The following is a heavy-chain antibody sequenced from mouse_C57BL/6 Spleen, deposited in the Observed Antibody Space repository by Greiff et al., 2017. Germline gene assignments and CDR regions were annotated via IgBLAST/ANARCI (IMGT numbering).Heavy chain of an antibody. D-gene: IGHD4-1*01. V-gene: IGHV3-6*01. J-gene: IGHJ3*01. CDR1: GYSITSGYY. CDR2: ISYDGSN. CDR3: AREELGLFAY. Sequence: EVKLVESGPGLVKPSQSLSLTCSVTGYSITSGYYWNWIRQFPGNKLEWMGYISYDGSNNYNPSLKNRISITRDTSKNQFFLKLNSVTTEDTATYYCAREELGLFAYWGQGTLVTVSA.